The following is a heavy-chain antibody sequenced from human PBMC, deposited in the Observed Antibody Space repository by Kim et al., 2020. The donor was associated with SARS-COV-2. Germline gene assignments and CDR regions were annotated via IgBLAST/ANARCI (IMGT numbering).Heavy chain of an antibody. J-gene: IGHJ6*02. Sequence: SVKVSCKASGGTFSSYAISWVRQAPGQGLEWMGGIIPIFGTANYAQKFQGRVTITADESTSTAYMELSSLRSEDTAVYYCASYYYDSRSTAVDYYYGMDVWGQGTTVTVSS. CDR3: ASYYYDSRSTAVDYYYGMDV. CDR2: IIPIFGTA. CDR1: GGTFSSYA. D-gene: IGHD3-22*01. V-gene: IGHV1-69*13.